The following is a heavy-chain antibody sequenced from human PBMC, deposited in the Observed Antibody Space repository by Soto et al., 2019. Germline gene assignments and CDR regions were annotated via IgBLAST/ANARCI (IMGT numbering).Heavy chain of an antibody. Sequence: ASVKVSCKTSGYIFTSYGISWVRQAPGQGLEWLGWISAYNGNTKYAQKFQGRVTMTTDTSTSTAFMELRSLRSDDTAVYYCARGFTSPLWFGETIVDWFDPWGQGTLVTVSS. V-gene: IGHV1-18*01. D-gene: IGHD3-10*01. CDR1: GYIFTSYG. J-gene: IGHJ5*02. CDR3: ARGFTSPLWFGETIVDWFDP. CDR2: ISAYNGNT.